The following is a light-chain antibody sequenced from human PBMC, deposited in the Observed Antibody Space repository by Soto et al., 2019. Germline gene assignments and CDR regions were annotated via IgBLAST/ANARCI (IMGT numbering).Light chain of an antibody. CDR1: SSDVGGSNY. CDR2: DVS. Sequence: QSALTQPASVSGSPGQSITISCSGTSSDVGGSNYASWYQQHPGEAPKLIIYDVSYRPSGVSNRFSGSKSGNTASLTISGLQAEDEAHYFCSSYTSSAPGVLFGGGTKLTVL. J-gene: IGLJ2*01. V-gene: IGLV2-14*03. CDR3: SSYTSSAPGVL.